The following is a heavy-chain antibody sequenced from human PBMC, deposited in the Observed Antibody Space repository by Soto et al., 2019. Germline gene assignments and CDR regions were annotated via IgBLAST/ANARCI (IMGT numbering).Heavy chain of an antibody. V-gene: IGHV3-30-3*01. CDR3: SRGWYGSP. CDR2: ISYDGSNK. D-gene: IGHD6-13*01. J-gene: IGHJ5*02. Sequence: GGSLRLSCAASGFTFSSYAMHWVRQAPGKGLEWVAVISYDGSNKYYADSVKGRFTISRDNSKNTLYLQMNSLRAEDTAVYYCSRGWYGSPWGQGILVTVSS. CDR1: GFTFSSYA.